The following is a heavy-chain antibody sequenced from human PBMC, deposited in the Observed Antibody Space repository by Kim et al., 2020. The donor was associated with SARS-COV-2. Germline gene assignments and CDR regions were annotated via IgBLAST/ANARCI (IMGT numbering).Heavy chain of an antibody. CDR2: IIPIFGTA. J-gene: IGHJ4*02. D-gene: IGHD3-22*01. CDR3: ARGFGGYYDSSGSQIDY. CDR1: GGTFSSYA. Sequence: SVKVSCKASGGTFSSYAISWVRQAPGQGLEWMGGIIPIFGTANYAQKFQGRVTITADESTSTAYMELSSLRSEDTAVYYCARGFGGYYDSSGSQIDYWGQGTLVTVSS. V-gene: IGHV1-69*13.